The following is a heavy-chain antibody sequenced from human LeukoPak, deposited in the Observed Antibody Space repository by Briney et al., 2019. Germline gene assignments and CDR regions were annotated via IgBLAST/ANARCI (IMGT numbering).Heavy chain of an antibody. D-gene: IGHD3-10*01. V-gene: IGHV4-34*01. J-gene: IGHJ5*02. Sequence: PSETPSLTCAVYGGSFSGYYWSWIRQPPGKGLEWIGETNHSGSTNYNPSLKSRVTISVDTSKNQFSLKLSSVTAADTAVYYCARASQGLWFRYWFDPWGQGTLVTVSS. CDR1: GGSFSGYY. CDR3: ARASQGLWFRYWFDP. CDR2: TNHSGST.